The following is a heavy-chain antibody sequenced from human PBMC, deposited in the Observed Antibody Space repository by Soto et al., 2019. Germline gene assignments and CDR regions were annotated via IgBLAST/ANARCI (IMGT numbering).Heavy chain of an antibody. CDR3: ASGDYDITSADFDI. J-gene: IGHJ3*02. D-gene: IGHD3-9*01. V-gene: IGHV4-30-4*01. Sequence: SETLSLTCTVSGGSISSGDYYWSWIRQPPGKGLEWIGYIYYSGSTYYNPSLKSRVTISVDTSKNQFSLKLSSVTAADTAVYYCASGDYDITSADFDIWGQGTMVTVSS. CDR1: GGSISSGDYY. CDR2: IYYSGST.